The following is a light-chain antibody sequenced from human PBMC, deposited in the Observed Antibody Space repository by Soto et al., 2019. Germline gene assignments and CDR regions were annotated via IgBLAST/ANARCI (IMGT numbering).Light chain of an antibody. V-gene: IGKV1-5*03. CDR3: QQYNSFPT. Sequence: DIQMTQSPSTLSASVGDRVTITCRASQSSSSWLAWYQQKPGKAPKLLIYKASSLESGVPSRFSGSGSGTEFTLTISSLQPDDLATYYCQQYNSFPTFGQGTKVEIK. J-gene: IGKJ1*01. CDR1: QSSSSW. CDR2: KAS.